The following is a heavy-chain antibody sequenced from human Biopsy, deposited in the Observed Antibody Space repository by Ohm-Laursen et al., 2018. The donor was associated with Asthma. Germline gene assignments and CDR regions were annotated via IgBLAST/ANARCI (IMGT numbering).Heavy chain of an antibody. CDR2: ISVYNGNT. CDR3: ARAVDYSHYYGLDV. J-gene: IGHJ6*02. V-gene: IGHV1-18*01. Sequence: ATVKISCKTSGYTFNSAGITWVRQAPGQGLEWMGWISVYNGNTKVAQKLQDRVTMITDTSTSTAYMELRSLRSDDTAVYFCARAVDYSHYYGLDVWGQGTTVTVS. D-gene: IGHD3-10*01. CDR1: GYTFNSAG.